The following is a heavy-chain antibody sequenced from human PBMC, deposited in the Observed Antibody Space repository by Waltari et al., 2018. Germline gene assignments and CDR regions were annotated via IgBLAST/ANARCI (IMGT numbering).Heavy chain of an antibody. Sequence: EVQLVESGGGLVKPGGSLRLACAVPGLTISTYNLNWFRQAPGKGLEWVSYISSSGSYVYYADSVKGRFTISRDNAKNSLFLQMNSLRAEDSAVYYCASDLAGASVSKYWGQGTPVTVSS. CDR2: ISSSGSYV. D-gene: IGHD6-19*01. CDR1: GLTISTYN. J-gene: IGHJ4*02. CDR3: ASDLAGASVSKY. V-gene: IGHV3-21*01.